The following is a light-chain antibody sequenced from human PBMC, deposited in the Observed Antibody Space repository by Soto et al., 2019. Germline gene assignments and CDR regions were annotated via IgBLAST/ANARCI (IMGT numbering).Light chain of an antibody. Sequence: DIQMTQSPSSLSASVGDRVTITCRASQDIGHSLARYQHKPGEVPKLVIYRATILSGVSCRFRGSGTGTDFTLTITSLQPEDVAAYSCQRCDSAPWTFGQGTKLAIK. J-gene: IGKJ1*01. V-gene: IGKV1-27*01. CDR3: QRCDSAPWT. CDR1: QDIGHS. CDR2: RAT.